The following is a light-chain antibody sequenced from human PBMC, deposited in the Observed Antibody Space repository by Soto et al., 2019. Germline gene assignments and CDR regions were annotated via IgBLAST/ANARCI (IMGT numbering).Light chain of an antibody. CDR2: GAS. CDR3: QQYNNWPPYT. J-gene: IGKJ2*01. V-gene: IGKV3-15*01. CDR1: QNIGSN. Sequence: EVVMTQSPATLSASPGERVILSCRASQNIGSNLAWYQQRPGQAPRLLMYGASTRATETPARFSGSGSATDFTLTISSLQSEEFAVYYCQQYNNWPPYTFGQGT.